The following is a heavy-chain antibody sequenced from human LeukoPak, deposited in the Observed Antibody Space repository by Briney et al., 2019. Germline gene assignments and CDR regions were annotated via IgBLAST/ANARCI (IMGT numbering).Heavy chain of an antibody. CDR3: ARAQVDWFDP. Sequence: SETLSLTCTVSGGSISSGSYYWSWIRQPAGKGLEWIGRIYASGSTNYNPSLKSRVTISVDTSKNQFSLKLSSVTAADTAVYYCARAQVDWFDPWGQGTLVTVSS. J-gene: IGHJ5*02. V-gene: IGHV4-61*02. CDR2: IYASGST. CDR1: GGSISSGSYY. D-gene: IGHD2-15*01.